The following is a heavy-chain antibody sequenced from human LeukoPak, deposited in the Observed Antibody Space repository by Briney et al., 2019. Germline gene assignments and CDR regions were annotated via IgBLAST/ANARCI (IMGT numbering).Heavy chain of an antibody. Sequence: SETLSLTCAVYGGSFSGYYWSWIRQPPGKGLEWIGEINHSGSTNYNPSLKSRVTISVDTSKNQFSPKLSSVTAADTAVYYCARXSRDLVSXXYYYYMDVWGKGTTVTVSS. J-gene: IGHJ6*03. CDR1: GGSFSGYY. D-gene: IGHD2-8*01. V-gene: IGHV4-34*01. CDR2: INHSGST. CDR3: ARXSRDLVSXXYYYYMDV.